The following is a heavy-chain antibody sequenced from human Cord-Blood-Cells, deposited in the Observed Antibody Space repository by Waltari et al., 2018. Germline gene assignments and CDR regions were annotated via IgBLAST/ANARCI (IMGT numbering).Heavy chain of an antibody. CDR3: AKDFSNYYFDY. Sequence: QVQLVESGGGVVQPGRSLRLSCVASGFTFSSYGMHWVRQAPGKGLEWVAVISYDGSNKYYADSVKGRFTISRDNSKNTLYLQMNSLRAEDTAVYYCAKDFSNYYFDYWGQGTLVTVSS. CDR1: GFTFSSYG. D-gene: IGHD4-4*01. CDR2: ISYDGSNK. V-gene: IGHV3-30*18. J-gene: IGHJ4*02.